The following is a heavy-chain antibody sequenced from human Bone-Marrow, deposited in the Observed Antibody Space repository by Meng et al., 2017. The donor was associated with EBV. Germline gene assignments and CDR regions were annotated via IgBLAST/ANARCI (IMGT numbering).Heavy chain of an antibody. CDR3: ASRHYYDSSGYYGFDY. CDR2: INHSGST. V-gene: IGHV4-34*01. CDR1: VGSFSGYY. D-gene: IGHD3-22*01. Sequence: VQLQPWGAGLLKPPEPLSLTCAVYVGSFSGYYWSWIRQPPGKGLEWIGEINHSGSTNYNPSLKSRVTISVDTSKNQFSLKLSSVTAADTAVYYCASRHYYDSSGYYGFDYWGQGTLVTVSS. J-gene: IGHJ4*02.